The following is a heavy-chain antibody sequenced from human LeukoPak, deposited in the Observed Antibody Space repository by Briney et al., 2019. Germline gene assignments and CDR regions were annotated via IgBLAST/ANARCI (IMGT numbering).Heavy chain of an antibody. CDR1: NYSISTDYY. J-gene: IGHJ4*02. CDR2: MYHSGST. Sequence: PSETLSLTCTVSNYSISTDYYWGWIRQPPGKGLEWIGTMYHSGSTYYNPSLKSRVTISVDTSKNQFSLKLSSVTAADTAVYYCARVGLRDGYEFDYWGQGTLVTVSS. V-gene: IGHV4-38-2*02. D-gene: IGHD5-24*01. CDR3: ARVGLRDGYEFDY.